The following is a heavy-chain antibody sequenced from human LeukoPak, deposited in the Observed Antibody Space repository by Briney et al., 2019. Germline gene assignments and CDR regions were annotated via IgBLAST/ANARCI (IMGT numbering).Heavy chain of an antibody. V-gene: IGHV3-11*03. J-gene: IGHJ5*02. CDR2: ISSSGSYK. D-gene: IGHD3-10*01. CDR1: GFSFSDSY. Sequence: TGGSLRLSCAASGFSFSDSYMTWIRQAPGKGLEWVSYISSSGSYKYYEDSVKGRFTISRDNGKNSLVLQMNSLGAEDTAVYYCARYRNAFVRESYGAWFDPWGQGTLVTVSS. CDR3: ARYRNAFVRESYGAWFDP.